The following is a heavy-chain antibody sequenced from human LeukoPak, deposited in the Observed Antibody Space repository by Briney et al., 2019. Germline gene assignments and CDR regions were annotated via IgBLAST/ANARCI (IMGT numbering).Heavy chain of an antibody. CDR3: ARDGERYSYGYYFDY. Sequence: GGSLRLSCAASGFTFSSYAMSWVRQAPGKGLEWVSAISGSGGSTYYADSVKGRFTISRDNSKNTLYLQMNSLRAEDTAVYYCARDGERYSYGYYFDYWGQGTLVTVSS. V-gene: IGHV3-23*01. CDR2: ISGSGGST. D-gene: IGHD5-18*01. CDR1: GFTFSSYA. J-gene: IGHJ4*02.